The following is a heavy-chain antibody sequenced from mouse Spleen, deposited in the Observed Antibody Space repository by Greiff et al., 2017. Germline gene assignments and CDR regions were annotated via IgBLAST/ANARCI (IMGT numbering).Heavy chain of an antibody. Sequence: EVKVVESGGGLVKLGGSLKLSCAASGFTFSSYAMSWVRQTPEKRLEWVATISSGGGNTYYPDSVKGRFTISRDNAKNTLYLQMSSLKSEDTAMYYCARRSNLRYFDVWGAGTTVTVSS. CDR2: ISSGGGNT. CDR3: ARRSNLRYFDV. D-gene: IGHD2-5*01. CDR1: GFTFSSYA. V-gene: IGHV5-9*04. J-gene: IGHJ1*01.